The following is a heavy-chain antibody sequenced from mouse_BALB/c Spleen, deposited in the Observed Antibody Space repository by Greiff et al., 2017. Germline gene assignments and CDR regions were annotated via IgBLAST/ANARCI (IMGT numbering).Heavy chain of an antibody. Sequence: EVMLVESGGGLVQPGGSLRLSCATSGFTFTDYYMSWVRQPPGKALEWLGFIRNKANGYTTEYSASVKGRFTISRDNSQSILYLQMNTLRAEDSATYYCARDRRHYYAMDYWGQGTSVTVSA. V-gene: IGHV7-3*02. CDR1: GFTFTDYY. J-gene: IGHJ4*01. CDR2: IRNKANGYTT. CDR3: ARDRRHYYAMDY.